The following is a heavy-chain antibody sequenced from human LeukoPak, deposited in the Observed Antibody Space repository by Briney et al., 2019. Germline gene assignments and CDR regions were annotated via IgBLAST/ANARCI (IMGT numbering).Heavy chain of an antibody. D-gene: IGHD5-12*01. V-gene: IGHV1-69*04. CDR3: ARPRFYRGYPGGYYYYMDV. CDR2: IIPILGIA. CDR1: GGTFSSYA. Sequence: SVTVSCTASGGTFSSYAISWVRQAPGQGLEWMGRIIPILGIANYAQKFQGRVTITADKSTSTAYMELSSLRSEDTAVYYCARPRFYRGYPGGYYYYMDVGGKGPPVTVSS. J-gene: IGHJ6*03.